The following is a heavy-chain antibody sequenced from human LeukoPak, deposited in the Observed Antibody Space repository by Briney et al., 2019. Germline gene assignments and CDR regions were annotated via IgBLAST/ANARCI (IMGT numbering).Heavy chain of an antibody. D-gene: IGHD3-10*01. CDR3: ARVTGGSGSYYTY. J-gene: IGHJ4*02. V-gene: IGHV3-21*01. CDR2: ISSSSSYI. CDR1: GFTFSSYS. Sequence: PGGSLRLSCAASGFTFSSYSMNWVRQAPGKGLEWVSSISSSSSYIYYADSVKGRFTISRDNAKNSLYLQMNSLRAEDTAVYYCARVTGGSGSYYTYWGQGTLVTVSS.